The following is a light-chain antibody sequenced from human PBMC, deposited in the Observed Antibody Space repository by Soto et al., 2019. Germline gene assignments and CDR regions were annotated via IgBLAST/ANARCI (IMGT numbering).Light chain of an antibody. V-gene: IGLV1-47*01. CDR2: YSN. CDR3: AAWDDRLRGYV. J-gene: IGLJ1*01. Sequence: QSVRTHSASASGAHGQRVTISCYGGTSNIGTNAVYWFQLLPGTAPKLLIYYSNHRPSGISDRFSGSKSGTSASLAISGLRPEDEADYYCAAWDDRLRGYVFATVTKFPVI. CDR1: TSNIGTNA.